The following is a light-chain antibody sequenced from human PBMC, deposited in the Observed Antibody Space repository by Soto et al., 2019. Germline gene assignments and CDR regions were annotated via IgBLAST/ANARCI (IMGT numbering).Light chain of an antibody. CDR1: QSVSSN. V-gene: IGKV3-15*01. J-gene: IGKJ4*01. Sequence: EIVMTQSPATLSVSPGERATLSCRASQSVSSNLAWYQHKPGQAPRLLIFGASTRAARIPARFSRSGSGTEFTLTISSLQSEDFAVYYCQSYNNWPPGVFFGGGTKVEIK. CDR3: QSYNNWPPGVF. CDR2: GAS.